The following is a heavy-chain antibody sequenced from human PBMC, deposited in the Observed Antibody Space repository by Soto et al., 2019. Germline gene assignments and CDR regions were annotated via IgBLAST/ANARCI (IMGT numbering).Heavy chain of an antibody. Sequence: PGGSLRLSCAASGFTFSSYAMHWVRQAPGKGLEWVAVISYDGSNKYYADSVKGRFTTSRDNSKNTLYLQMNSLRAEDTAVYYCARDRTPYIGCTNGVCPVDAFDIWGQGTMVTVSS. D-gene: IGHD2-8*01. CDR2: ISYDGSNK. V-gene: IGHV3-30-3*01. CDR3: ARDRTPYIGCTNGVCPVDAFDI. J-gene: IGHJ3*02. CDR1: GFTFSSYA.